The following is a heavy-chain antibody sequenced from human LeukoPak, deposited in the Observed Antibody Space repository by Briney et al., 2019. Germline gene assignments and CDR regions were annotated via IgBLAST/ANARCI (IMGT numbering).Heavy chain of an antibody. J-gene: IGHJ3*02. V-gene: IGHV3-30*14. Sequence: GGSLRLSCAASGFTFSSYAMHWVRQAPGKGLEWGAVISYDGSNKYYADSVKGRFTISRDNSKNTLYLQMNSLRAEDTAVYYCARGRSGSGGAFDIWGQGTLVSVSS. D-gene: IGHD1-26*01. CDR3: ARGRSGSGGAFDI. CDR1: GFTFSSYA. CDR2: ISYDGSNK.